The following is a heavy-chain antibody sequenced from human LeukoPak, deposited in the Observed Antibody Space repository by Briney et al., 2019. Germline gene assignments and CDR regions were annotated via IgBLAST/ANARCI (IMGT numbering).Heavy chain of an antibody. CDR3: ARARLLWFGEQCYLDV. D-gene: IGHD3-10*01. CDR2: IIPIFGTA. Sequence: ASVKVPCKASGGTFSSYAISWVRQAPGQGLEWMGRIIPIFGTANYAQKFQGRVTITADKSTSTAYMELSSLRSEDTAVYYCARARLLWFGEQCYLDVWGKGTTVTVSS. CDR1: GGTFSSYA. J-gene: IGHJ6*03. V-gene: IGHV1-69*06.